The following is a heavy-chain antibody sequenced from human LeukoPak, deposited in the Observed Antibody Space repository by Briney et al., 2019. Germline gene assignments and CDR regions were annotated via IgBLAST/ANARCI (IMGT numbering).Heavy chain of an antibody. CDR1: GFTFSSSW. CDR3: ARDYDYGGNWFDP. CDR2: INSYGSST. J-gene: IGHJ5*02. D-gene: IGHD4-23*01. Sequence: QPGGSLRLSCAASGFTFSSSWMHWVRQAPGKGLVWVSRINSYGSSTSYADSVKGRFTISRDNAKNTLYLQMSSLRAEDTAVYYCARDYDYGGNWFDPWGQGTLVTVSS. V-gene: IGHV3-74*01.